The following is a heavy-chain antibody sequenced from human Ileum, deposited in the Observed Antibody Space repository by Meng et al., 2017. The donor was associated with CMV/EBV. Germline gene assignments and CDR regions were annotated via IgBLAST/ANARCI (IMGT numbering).Heavy chain of an antibody. V-gene: IGHV4-4*07. CDR1: GCSVSSYY. J-gene: IGHJ4*02. Sequence: QLPEAGPGLVKPSGPLALACTVSGCSVSSYYWSWIRQPAGKGLEWIGRIYTSGSTNYNPSLKSRVTMSVDTSKNQFSLKLSSVTAADTAVYYCARADDSSGYCFDYWGQGTLVTVSS. D-gene: IGHD3-22*01. CDR3: ARADDSSGYCFDY. CDR2: IYTSGST.